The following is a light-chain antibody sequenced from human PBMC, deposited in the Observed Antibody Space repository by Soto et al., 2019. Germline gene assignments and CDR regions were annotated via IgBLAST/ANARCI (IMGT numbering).Light chain of an antibody. Sequence: IVMPQSPDSLAVSLAERATINCKSSQSVLYSSKNRNHLAWYQQTPGQPPKVLIYWASTRESGVPDRFSGSGSGTDFTLTISRVEAEDVGVYYCMQALQTPLTFGQGTKVDIK. J-gene: IGKJ1*01. CDR2: WAS. V-gene: IGKV4-1*01. CDR3: MQALQTPLT. CDR1: QSVLYSSKNRNH.